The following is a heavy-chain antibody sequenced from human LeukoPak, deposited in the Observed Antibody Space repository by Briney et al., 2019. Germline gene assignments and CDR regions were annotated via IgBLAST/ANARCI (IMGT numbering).Heavy chain of an antibody. D-gene: IGHD3-9*01. CDR3: ARFLKTGYWAQYYYFDL. V-gene: IGHV3-21*01. Sequence: GGSLRLSCAASGFTFSSYTMNWVRQAPGKGLEWVSSISSSSSYIFYADSVKGRFTISRDNAKNSLYLQMNSLRVEDTAVYYCARFLKTGYWAQYYYFDLWGRGTPVTVSS. CDR2: ISSSSSYI. CDR1: GFTFSSYT. J-gene: IGHJ2*01.